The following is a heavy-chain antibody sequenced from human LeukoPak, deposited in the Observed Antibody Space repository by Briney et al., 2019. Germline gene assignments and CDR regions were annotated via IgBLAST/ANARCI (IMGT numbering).Heavy chain of an antibody. CDR2: INHSGST. V-gene: IGHV4-34*01. D-gene: IGHD3-9*01. CDR1: GGSFSGYY. CDR3: ARHRRALYFDWLPRYYFDY. J-gene: IGHJ4*02. Sequence: SETLSLTCAVYGGSFSGYYWSWIRQPPGKGLEWIGEINHSGSTNYNPSLKSRVTISVDTSKNRFSLKLSSVTAADTAVYYCARHRRALYFDWLPRYYFDYWGQGTLVTVSS.